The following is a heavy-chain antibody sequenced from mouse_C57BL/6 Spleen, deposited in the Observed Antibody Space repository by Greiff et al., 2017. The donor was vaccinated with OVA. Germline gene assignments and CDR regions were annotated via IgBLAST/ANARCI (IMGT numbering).Heavy chain of an antibody. CDR1: GYTFTDYY. D-gene: IGHD2-2*01. J-gene: IGHJ3*01. Sequence: VQLQQSGAELVRPGASVKLSCKASGYTFTDYYINWVKQRPGQGLEWIARIYPGSGNTYYNEKFKGKATLTAEKSSSTAYMQLSSLTSEDSAVYFCARWDGYEGAYWGQGTLVTVSA. CDR2: IYPGSGNT. V-gene: IGHV1-76*01. CDR3: ARWDGYEGAY.